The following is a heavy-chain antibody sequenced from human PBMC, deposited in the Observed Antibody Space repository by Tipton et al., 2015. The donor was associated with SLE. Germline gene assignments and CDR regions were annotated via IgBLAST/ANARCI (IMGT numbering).Heavy chain of an antibody. CDR3: ATEVEMATSTFDY. D-gene: IGHD5-24*01. V-gene: IGHV4-4*08. Sequence: TLSLTCTVSGGSISSYYWSWIRQPPGKGLEWIGYIYTSGSTNYNPSLKSRVTISVDTSKNQFSLKLSSVTAADTAVYYCATEVEMATSTFDYWGQGTLVTVSS. CDR2: IYTSGST. J-gene: IGHJ4*02. CDR1: GGSISSYY.